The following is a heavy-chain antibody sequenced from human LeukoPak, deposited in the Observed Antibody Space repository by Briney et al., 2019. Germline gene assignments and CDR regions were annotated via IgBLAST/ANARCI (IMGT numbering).Heavy chain of an antibody. CDR2: IKQDGSEK. Sequence: GGSLRLSCAVSGFTFSNYWMSWVRRAPGKGLEWVANIKQDGSEKYYVDSVKGRFAISRDNAKNSLYLQMNSLRVEDTAVYYCARDDDWNYEDYWGQGTLVTVSS. CDR3: ARDDDWNYEDY. V-gene: IGHV3-7*01. J-gene: IGHJ4*02. CDR1: GFTFSNYW. D-gene: IGHD1-7*01.